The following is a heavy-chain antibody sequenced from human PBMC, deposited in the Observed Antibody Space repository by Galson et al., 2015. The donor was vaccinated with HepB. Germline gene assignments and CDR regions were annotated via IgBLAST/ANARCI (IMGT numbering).Heavy chain of an antibody. J-gene: IGHJ4*02. CDR3: VRDPPLGAPFDN. CDR1: GFTFSDYN. V-gene: IGHV3-21*01. CDR2: ISSDSTYI. D-gene: IGHD7-27*01. Sequence: SLRLSCAASGFTFSDYNMIWVRQAPGKGLEWVSSISSDSTYIYYADSVRGRFTISRDNAKNSLYLQMNSLRVEDTAIYYCVRDPPLGAPFDNWGQGTLVTVSS.